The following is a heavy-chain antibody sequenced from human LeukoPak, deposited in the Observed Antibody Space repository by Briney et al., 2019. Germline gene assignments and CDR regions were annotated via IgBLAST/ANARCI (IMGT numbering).Heavy chain of an antibody. CDR1: GGSISSSSYY. V-gene: IGHV4-39*01. D-gene: IGHD5-24*01. CDR3: ARHLRWLQPFDY. J-gene: IGHJ4*02. CDR2: IYYSGST. Sequence: PSETLSLTCTVSGGSISSSSYYWGWIRQPPGKGLEWIGSIYYSGSTYYNPSLKSRVTISVDTSKNQFSLKLSSVTAADTAVYCCARHLRWLQPFDYWGQGTLVTVSS.